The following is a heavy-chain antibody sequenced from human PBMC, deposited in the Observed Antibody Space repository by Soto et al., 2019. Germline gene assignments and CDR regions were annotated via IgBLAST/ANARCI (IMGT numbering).Heavy chain of an antibody. Sequence: QLQLQESGSGLVKPSQTLSLTCAVSGGSISSGGYSWSWIRQPPGKGLEWIGYIYHIGSTYYNPSLKSRVTISVDRSKNQFSLKLSSVTAADTAVYYCARGMAHYYDSSGHAFDIWGQGTMVTVSS. CDR2: IYHIGST. CDR3: ARGMAHYYDSSGHAFDI. V-gene: IGHV4-30-2*01. D-gene: IGHD3-22*01. CDR1: GGSISSGGYS. J-gene: IGHJ3*02.